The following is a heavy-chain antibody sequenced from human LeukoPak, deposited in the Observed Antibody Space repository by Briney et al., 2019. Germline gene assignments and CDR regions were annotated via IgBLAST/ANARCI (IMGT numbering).Heavy chain of an antibody. Sequence: SVKVSCKASGGTFSSYAISWVRQAPGQGLEWMGGIIPIFGTANYAQKFQGRVTITTDESTSTAYMELSSLRSEDTAVYYCARVGGAPGYYFDYWGQGTLVTVSS. CDR1: GGTFSSYA. D-gene: IGHD4-23*01. V-gene: IGHV1-69*05. CDR3: ARVGGAPGYYFDY. J-gene: IGHJ4*02. CDR2: IIPIFGTA.